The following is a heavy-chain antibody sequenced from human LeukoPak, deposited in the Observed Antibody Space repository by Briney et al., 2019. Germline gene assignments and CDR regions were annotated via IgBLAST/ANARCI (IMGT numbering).Heavy chain of an antibody. CDR3: AKDFYDILTGYSRPFDY. D-gene: IGHD3-9*01. V-gene: IGHV3-7*01. CDR2: IKEDGSEK. CDR1: GFTFSNYW. J-gene: IGHJ4*02. Sequence: GGSLRLSCAASGFTFSNYWMSWVRQAPGKGLEWVAKIKEDGSEKYYVDSVKGRFTISRDNAKNSLYVRMNSLRVEDTAVYYCAKDFYDILTGYSRPFDYWGQGTLVTVSS.